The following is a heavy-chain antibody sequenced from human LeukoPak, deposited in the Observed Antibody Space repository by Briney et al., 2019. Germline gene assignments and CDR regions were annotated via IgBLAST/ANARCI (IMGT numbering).Heavy chain of an antibody. D-gene: IGHD2-15*01. V-gene: IGHV3-30-3*01. CDR2: ISYDGSNK. J-gene: IGHJ4*02. CDR1: GFTFSSYA. CDR3: ARDRIFQGYCSGGSCYHPLGY. Sequence: PGRSLRLSCAASGFTFSSYAMHWVRQAPGKGLEWVAVISYDGSNKYYADSVKGRFTISRDNSKNTLYLQMNSLRAEDTAVYYCARDRIFQGYCSGGSCYHPLGYWGQGTLVTVSS.